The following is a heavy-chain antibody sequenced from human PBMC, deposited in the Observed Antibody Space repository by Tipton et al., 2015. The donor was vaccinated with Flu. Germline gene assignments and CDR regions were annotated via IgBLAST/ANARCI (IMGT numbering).Heavy chain of an antibody. D-gene: IGHD1-26*01. J-gene: IGHJ4*02. CDR1: GFTFSSYE. Sequence: SLRLSCAASGFTFSSYEMNWVRQAPGKGLEWVSYISSSGSTIYYADSVKGRFTIPRDNAKNSLYLQMNSLRAEDTAVYYCARDLGGEWELLPGDYWGQGTLVTVSS. CDR3: ARDLGGEWELLPGDY. CDR2: ISSSGSTI. V-gene: IGHV3-48*03.